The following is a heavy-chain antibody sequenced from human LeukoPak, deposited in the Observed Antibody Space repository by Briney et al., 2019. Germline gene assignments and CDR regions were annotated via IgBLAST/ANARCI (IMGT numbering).Heavy chain of an antibody. Sequence: ASVKVSCKASGYTFTSYYMHWVRQAPGQGLEWMGWINPNSGGTNYAQKFQGRVTMTRDTSISSAYMELSRLRSDDTAVYYCARLSVAAAIWFGEVGDAFDIWGQGTMVTVSS. CDR3: ARLSVAAAIWFGEVGDAFDI. CDR2: INPNSGGT. D-gene: IGHD3-10*01. V-gene: IGHV1-2*02. CDR1: GYTFTSYY. J-gene: IGHJ3*02.